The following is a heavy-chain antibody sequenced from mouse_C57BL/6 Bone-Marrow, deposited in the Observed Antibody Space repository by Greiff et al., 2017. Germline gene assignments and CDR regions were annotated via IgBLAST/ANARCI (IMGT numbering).Heavy chain of an antibody. J-gene: IGHJ3*01. CDR2: ISYDGSH. V-gene: IGHV3-6*01. Sequence: EVKLMESGPGLVKPSQSLSLTCSVTGYSITSGYYWNWIRQFPGNKLEWMGYISYDGSHNYNPSLKNRISITRDTSKNQFFLKLNSVTTEDTASYYCAREGDFYGSPFAYWGQGTLVTVSA. CDR1: GYSITSGYY. CDR3: AREGDFYGSPFAY. D-gene: IGHD2-1*01.